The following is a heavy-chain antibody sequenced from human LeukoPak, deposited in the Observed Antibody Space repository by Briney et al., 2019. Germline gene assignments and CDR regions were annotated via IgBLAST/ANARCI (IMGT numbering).Heavy chain of an antibody. CDR2: ISGSGGST. V-gene: IGHV3-23*01. CDR3: AKDPYYYDSSGYYDAFDI. Sequence: GGSLRLSCAASGFTFSSYAMSWVRQAPGKGLEWVSAISGSGGSTYYADSVKGRFTISRDNSKKTLYLQMNSLRAEDTAVYYCAKDPYYYDSSGYYDAFDIWGQGTMVTVSS. D-gene: IGHD3-22*01. CDR1: GFTFSSYA. J-gene: IGHJ3*02.